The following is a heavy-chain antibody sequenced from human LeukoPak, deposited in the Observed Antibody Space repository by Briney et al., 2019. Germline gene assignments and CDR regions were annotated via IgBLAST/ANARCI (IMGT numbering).Heavy chain of an antibody. CDR2: ISYDGSNK. Sequence: PGRSLRLSCAASGFTFSSYAMHWVRQAPGKGLEWVAVISYDGSNKYYADSVKGRFTISRDNSKNTLYLQMNSLRAEDTAVYYCARDLSSIAATYWFDPWGQGTLVTVSS. J-gene: IGHJ5*02. CDR1: GFTFSSYA. CDR3: ARDLSSIAATYWFDP. V-gene: IGHV3-30*04. D-gene: IGHD6-6*01.